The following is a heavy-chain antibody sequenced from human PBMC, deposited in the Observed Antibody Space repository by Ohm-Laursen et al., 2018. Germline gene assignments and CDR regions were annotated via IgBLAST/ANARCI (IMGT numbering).Heavy chain of an antibody. J-gene: IGHJ4*02. D-gene: IGHD5-12*01. Sequence: SSVKVSCKASGYTFSGYYIHWVRQAPGQGLEWMGWINPNSGDTNYAQKFQDRVTMTGATSISTAYTDLSRLRSDDTAVYYCARRSGYWTDFDYWGQGTLVTVSS. CDR2: INPNSGDT. CDR1: GYTFSGYY. CDR3: ARRSGYWTDFDY. V-gene: IGHV1-2*02.